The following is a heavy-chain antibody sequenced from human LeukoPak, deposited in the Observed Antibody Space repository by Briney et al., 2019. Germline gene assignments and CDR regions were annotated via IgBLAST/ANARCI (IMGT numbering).Heavy chain of an antibody. CDR1: GFTFSNAW. D-gene: IGHD3-10*01. V-gene: IGHV3-15*01. J-gene: IGHJ3*02. CDR2: IKSKTDGGTT. CDR3: TTPYYYGSGSNDAFDI. Sequence: GGSLRLSCAASGFTFSNAWMSWVRQAPGKGLEWVGRIKSKTDGGTTDYAAPVKGRFTISRDDSKNTLYLQMNSLKTEDTAVYYCTTPYYYGSGSNDAFDIWGQGTMVTVSS.